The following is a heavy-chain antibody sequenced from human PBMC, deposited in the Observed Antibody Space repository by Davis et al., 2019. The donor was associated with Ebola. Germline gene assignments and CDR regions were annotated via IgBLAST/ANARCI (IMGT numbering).Heavy chain of an antibody. CDR3: AKDGGYCSGGSCYSGWFDP. J-gene: IGHJ5*02. CDR1: GFTFSSYG. V-gene: IGHV3-30*18. Sequence: PGGSLRLSCAASGFTFSSYGMHWVRQAPGKGLEWVAVISYDGSNKYYADSVKGRFTISRDNSKHTLYLQMNSLRAEDTAVYYCAKDGGYCSGGSCYSGWFDPWGQGTLVTVSS. D-gene: IGHD2-15*01. CDR2: ISYDGSNK.